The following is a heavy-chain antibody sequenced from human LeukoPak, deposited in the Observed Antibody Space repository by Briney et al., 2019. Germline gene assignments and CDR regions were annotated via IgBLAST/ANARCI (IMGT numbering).Heavy chain of an antibody. Sequence: GGSLRLSCAASGFSFSGNAMAWVRQAPGKGLEWVSGFGGSGSDTYYADSVKGRFTISRDNSKNTLYLQMNSLRAEDTAVYYCAREITMVRETWFDPWGQGTLVTVSS. CDR3: AREITMVRETWFDP. CDR1: GFSFSGNA. CDR2: FGGSGSDT. V-gene: IGHV3-23*01. D-gene: IGHD3-10*01. J-gene: IGHJ5*02.